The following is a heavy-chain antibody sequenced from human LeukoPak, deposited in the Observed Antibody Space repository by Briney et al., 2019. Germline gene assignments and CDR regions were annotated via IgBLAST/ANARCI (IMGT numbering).Heavy chain of an antibody. J-gene: IGHJ4*02. D-gene: IGHD3-22*01. CDR3: ASGITMIVVFGY. CDR1: GFTFSTYA. CDR2: ISGSGGTT. V-gene: IGHV3-23*01. Sequence: PGGSLRLSCADSGFTFSTYAMSCVRQAPGKGLEWVSAISGSGGTTYYADSVKGRFTISRDNSKNTLYLQMNSLRAEDTAVYYCASGITMIVVFGYWGQGTLVTVSS.